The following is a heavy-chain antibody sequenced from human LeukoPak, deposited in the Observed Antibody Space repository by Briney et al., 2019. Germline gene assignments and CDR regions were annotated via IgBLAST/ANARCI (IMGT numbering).Heavy chain of an antibody. D-gene: IGHD3-10*01. CDR2: INPDSSGT. Sequence: ASVKVSCKASGYTFTGYYMHWVRQAPGQGLEWMGWINPDSSGTYYAQKFQGRVTMTRDTSISTAYMELSRLRSDDTAVYYCARDLNYYGSGSYYFDYWGQGTLVTVSS. V-gene: IGHV1-2*02. CDR3: ARDLNYYGSGSYYFDY. CDR1: GYTFTGYY. J-gene: IGHJ4*02.